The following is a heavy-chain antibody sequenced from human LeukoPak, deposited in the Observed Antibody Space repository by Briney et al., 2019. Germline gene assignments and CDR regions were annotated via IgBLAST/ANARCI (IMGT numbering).Heavy chain of an antibody. J-gene: IGHJ4*02. D-gene: IGHD1-26*01. Sequence: SGGSLRLSCAASGFTFSSYSMNWVRQAPGKGLEWVSSISSSSSYIYYADSVKGRFTISRDNAKNSLYLQMNSLRAEDTAVYYCARGHPWELLPYFDYWGQGTLVTVSS. CDR1: GFTFSSYS. CDR3: ARGHPWELLPYFDY. V-gene: IGHV3-21*01. CDR2: ISSSSSYI.